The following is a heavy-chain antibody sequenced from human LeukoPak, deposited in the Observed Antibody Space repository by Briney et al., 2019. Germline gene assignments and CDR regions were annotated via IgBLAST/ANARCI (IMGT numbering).Heavy chain of an antibody. V-gene: IGHV3-33*01. Sequence: PGGSLRLSCAASGFTFSSYGMHWVRQAPGKGLEWVAVIWYDGSNKYYADSVKGRFTISRDNSKNTLYLQMNSLRAEDTAVYYCARDSSSSGLWFDPWGQGTLVTVSS. D-gene: IGHD6-6*01. CDR1: GFTFSSYG. CDR2: IWYDGSNK. J-gene: IGHJ5*02. CDR3: ARDSSSSGLWFDP.